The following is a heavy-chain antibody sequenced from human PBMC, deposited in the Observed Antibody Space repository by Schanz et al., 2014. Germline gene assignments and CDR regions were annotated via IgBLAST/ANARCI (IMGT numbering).Heavy chain of an antibody. Sequence: EVQLAESGGGLVQPGGSLRLSCAASTFTFDHYAMTWVRQAPGKGLEWVSAINTGVNTYYADSVKGRFTISRDNSKNTLYLQMNSLRAEDTAIYYCAKDAPYPFDLWGRGTLITVSS. CDR2: INTGVNT. J-gene: IGHJ2*01. CDR1: TFTFDHYA. V-gene: IGHV3-23*04. CDR3: AKDAPYPFDL.